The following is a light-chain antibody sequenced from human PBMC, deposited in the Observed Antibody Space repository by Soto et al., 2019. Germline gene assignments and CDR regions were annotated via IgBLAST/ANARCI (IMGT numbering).Light chain of an antibody. Sequence: DIQMTQSPSTLSGTLGARVTIPCRASQTISSWLAWYQQKPGKAPKLLIYKASTLKSGVPSRCSVSGSGTDFSLTICSLQPDDFATYCCQHYDSYAEAVGQGTKVDI. CDR2: KAS. V-gene: IGKV1-5*03. J-gene: IGKJ1*01. CDR1: QTISSW. CDR3: QHYDSYAEA.